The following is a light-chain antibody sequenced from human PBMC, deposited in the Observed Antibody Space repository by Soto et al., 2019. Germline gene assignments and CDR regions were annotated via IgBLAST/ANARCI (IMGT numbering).Light chain of an antibody. V-gene: IGKV3-20*01. Sequence: EIVLTQSPGSLSLSPGERATLSCRASQSISSTYIAWYQQKRGQAPRLLIFGASSRATGIPDRLSGSGSGTDFSLTISRLETEDSAVYFCQQYVRSPYTFGPGTKVDI. CDR1: QSISSTY. J-gene: IGKJ3*01. CDR3: QQYVRSPYT. CDR2: GAS.